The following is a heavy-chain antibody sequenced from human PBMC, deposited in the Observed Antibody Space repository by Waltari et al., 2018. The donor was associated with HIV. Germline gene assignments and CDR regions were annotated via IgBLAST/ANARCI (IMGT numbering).Heavy chain of an antibody. J-gene: IGHJ4*02. V-gene: IGHV3-48*03. Sequence: KLLEVGGGLVQPGGSLRVSCVTSGFPFNTSAMTWVRQTSGGGLYWISSISATDSSTHYADSVQGRFSISRYNLKKEVYLQMDSLRGDDTGIYFCAREALVATGPLDLWGQGVLVTVAS. CDR3: AREALVATGPLDL. CDR2: ISATDSST. CDR1: GFPFNTSA. D-gene: IGHD2-21*01.